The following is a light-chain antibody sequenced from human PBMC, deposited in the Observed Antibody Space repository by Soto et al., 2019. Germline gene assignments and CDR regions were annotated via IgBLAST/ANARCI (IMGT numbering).Light chain of an antibody. CDR2: AAT. CDR1: QGIGND. J-gene: IGKJ4*01. CDR3: LQDHNYPLT. Sequence: AIQMAQSPSSLSASVGDRVNITCRASQGIGNDVGWYQQKPGKAPKLLLYAATTLQSGVPSRFSGTRSGTDFTLTISSLQPEDFATYYCLQDHNYPLTFGGGTKVEIK. V-gene: IGKV1-6*02.